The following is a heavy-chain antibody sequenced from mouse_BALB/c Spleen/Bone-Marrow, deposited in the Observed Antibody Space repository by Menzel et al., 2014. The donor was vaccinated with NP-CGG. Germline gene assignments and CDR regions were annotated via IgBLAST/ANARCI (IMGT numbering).Heavy chain of an antibody. Sequence: EVQLQQSGPELVKPGASVKISCKASDYSFTGYIMNWVIQSHGKSLEWIGEINPYKGGTRYNQKFKGKATLTVDTSSSRAYMELHSLTAEDSLGYYCARGSYYDYPYVKDYWGQGTSVTVSS. CDR3: ARGSYYDYPYVKDY. CDR1: DYSFTGYI. D-gene: IGHD2-4*01. CDR2: INPYKGGT. J-gene: IGHJ4*01. V-gene: IGHV1S9*01.